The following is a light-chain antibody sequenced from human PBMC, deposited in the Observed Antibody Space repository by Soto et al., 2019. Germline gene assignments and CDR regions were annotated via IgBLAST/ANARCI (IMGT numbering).Light chain of an antibody. CDR1: QSVSSN. V-gene: IGKV3-15*01. J-gene: IGKJ1*01. Sequence: EIVMTQSPATLSVSPGERATLSCRASQSVSSNLPWYQQKPGQPPRLPFYGPSTRATGIPARFSGSGSGTEFTLTISSLQSEDFAVYYCQQYNNWPRTFGQGTKVEIK. CDR3: QQYNNWPRT. CDR2: GPS.